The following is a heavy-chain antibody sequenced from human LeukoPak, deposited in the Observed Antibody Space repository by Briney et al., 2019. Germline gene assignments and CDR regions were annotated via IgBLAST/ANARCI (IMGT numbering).Heavy chain of an antibody. CDR1: GGSISSYY. Sequence: SETLSLTCTVSGGSISSYYWSWIGQPAGKGLEWIASIYTSGSTNYNPSLKSRVTMSVDTSKNQFSLKLSSVTAADTAVYYCARDRAAGMEGRDWFDPWGQGTLVTVSS. V-gene: IGHV4-4*07. CDR2: IYTSGST. CDR3: ARDRAAGMEGRDWFDP. D-gene: IGHD6-13*01. J-gene: IGHJ5*02.